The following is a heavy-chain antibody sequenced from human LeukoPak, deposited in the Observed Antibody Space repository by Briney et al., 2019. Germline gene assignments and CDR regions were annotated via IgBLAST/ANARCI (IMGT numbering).Heavy chain of an antibody. CDR1: GDSVSSVY. CDR2: FYYNGYT. CDR3: ARYRRSLIEDRFREGEPNFDY. Sequence: SETLSLTCNVSGDSVSSVYWSWIRQPPGKGLEWIGYFYYNGYTDYNPSLKGRVTISVDTSKNQLFLHLSSVTASDSAIYYCARYRRSLIEDRFREGEPNFDYWGQGILVTVSS. V-gene: IGHV4-59*08. D-gene: IGHD1-14*01. J-gene: IGHJ4*02.